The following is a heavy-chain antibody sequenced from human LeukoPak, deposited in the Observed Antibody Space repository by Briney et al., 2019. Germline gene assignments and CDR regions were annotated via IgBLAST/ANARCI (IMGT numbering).Heavy chain of an antibody. Sequence: SETLSLICTVSGGSISSSSYYWGWIRQPPGKGLEWIGSIYYSGSTYYNPSLKSRVTISVDTSKNQFSLKLSSVTAADTAVYYCARHFTLGGWYVSGLFIDYWGQGTLVTVSS. CDR3: ARHFTLGGWYVSGLFIDY. D-gene: IGHD6-19*01. V-gene: IGHV4-39*01. CDR2: IYYSGST. J-gene: IGHJ4*02. CDR1: GGSISSSSYY.